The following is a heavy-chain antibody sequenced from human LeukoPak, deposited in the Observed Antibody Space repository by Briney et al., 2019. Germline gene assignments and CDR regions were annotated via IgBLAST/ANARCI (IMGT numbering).Heavy chain of an antibody. J-gene: IGHJ6*02. D-gene: IGHD2-15*01. CDR1: GFTFSDYY. CDR3: ARYCSGGSCYYYYYGMDV. V-gene: IGHV3-11*01. Sequence: GVSLRLSCAASGFTFSDYYMSWIRQAPGKGLEWVSYISSSGSTIYYADSVKGRFTISRDNAKNSLYLQMNSLRAEDTAVYYCARYCSGGSCYYYYYGMDVWGQGTTVTVSS. CDR2: ISSSGSTI.